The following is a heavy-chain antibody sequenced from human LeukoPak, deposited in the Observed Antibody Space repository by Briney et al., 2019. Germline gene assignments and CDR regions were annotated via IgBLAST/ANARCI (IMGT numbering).Heavy chain of an antibody. V-gene: IGHV1-46*01. CDR2: INPRGGST. D-gene: IGHD1-26*01. CDR1: GYTFTNYY. J-gene: IGHJ4*02. Sequence: EASVKVSCKASGYTFTNYYMHWVRQAPGQGLEWMGIINPRGGSTSYTQKFQGRVTMTRDMSTSTAYMELSSLRSEDTAVYYCARVGLLGATYYWGQGTLVTVSS. CDR3: ARVGLLGATYY.